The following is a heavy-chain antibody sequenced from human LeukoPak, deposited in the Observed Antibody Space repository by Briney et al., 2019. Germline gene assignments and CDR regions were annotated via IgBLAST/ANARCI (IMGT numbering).Heavy chain of an antibody. V-gene: IGHV4-30-4*01. J-gene: IGHJ3*02. CDR2: IYYSGNT. D-gene: IGHD3-10*01. Sequence: PSETLSLTCTVSGGSISSGDYYWSWIRQPPGKGLEWIGYIYYSGNTYYNPSPKSRVTISVDTSKNQFSLKLSSVTAADTAVYYCARDSYGSGRNAFDIWGQGTVVTVSS. CDR1: GGSISSGDYY. CDR3: ARDSYGSGRNAFDI.